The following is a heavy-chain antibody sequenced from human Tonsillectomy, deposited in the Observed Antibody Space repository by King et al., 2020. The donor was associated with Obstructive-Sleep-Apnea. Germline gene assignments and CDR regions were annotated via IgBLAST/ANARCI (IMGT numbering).Heavy chain of an antibody. CDR3: ARGVDGTSPYYYYGMDV. V-gene: IGHV1-8*01. Sequence: VQLVESGAEVKKPGASVKVSCKASGYTFTSYDINWVRQATGQGLEWMGWMNTNSGNTGYAQKFQGRVTMTRNTSISTAYMELSSLRSEDTAVYYCARGVDGTSPYYYYGMDVWGQGTTVTVSS. J-gene: IGHJ6*02. CDR1: GYTFTSYD. CDR2: MNTNSGNT. D-gene: IGHD6-13*01.